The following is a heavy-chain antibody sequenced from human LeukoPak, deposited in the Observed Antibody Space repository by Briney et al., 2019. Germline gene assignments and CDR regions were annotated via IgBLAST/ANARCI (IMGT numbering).Heavy chain of an antibody. Sequence: GASVKVSCKASGYTFTGYYMHWVRQAPGQGLEWMGWINPNSGGTNYAQKFQGRVTMTRDTSISTAYMELSSLRSEDTAVYYCARDSLHYYGSGTINWFDPWGQGTLVTVSS. V-gene: IGHV1-2*02. CDR1: GYTFTGYY. CDR3: ARDSLHYYGSGTINWFDP. D-gene: IGHD3-10*01. J-gene: IGHJ5*02. CDR2: INPNSGGT.